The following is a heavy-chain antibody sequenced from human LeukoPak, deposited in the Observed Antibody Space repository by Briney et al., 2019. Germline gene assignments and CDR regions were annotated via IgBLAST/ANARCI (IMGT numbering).Heavy chain of an antibody. J-gene: IGHJ4*02. V-gene: IGHV3-49*04. D-gene: IGHD2-21*01. CDR3: TRAYCGGDCYWPLDY. Sequence: PGGSLRLSCTASGFTFGDYAMSWVRQAPGKGLEWVGFIRSKAYGGTTEYAASVKGRFTISRDDSKSIAYLQMNSLKTEDTAVYYCTRAYCGGDCYWPLDYWGQGTLVTVSS. CDR1: GFTFGDYA. CDR2: IRSKAYGGTT.